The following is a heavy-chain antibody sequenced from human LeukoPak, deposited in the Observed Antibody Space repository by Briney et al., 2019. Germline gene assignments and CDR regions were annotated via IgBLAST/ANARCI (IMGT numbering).Heavy chain of an antibody. J-gene: IGHJ5*02. D-gene: IGHD2-2*01. V-gene: IGHV4-39*01. Sequence: PSETLSLTCTVSGGSISSSSYYWGWIHQPPGKGLEWIGSIYYSGSTYYNPSLKSRVTISVDTSKNQFSLKLSSVTAADTAVYYCARHSSQDIVVVPASVFDPWGQGTLVTVSS. CDR1: GGSISSSSYY. CDR2: IYYSGST. CDR3: ARHSSQDIVVVPASVFDP.